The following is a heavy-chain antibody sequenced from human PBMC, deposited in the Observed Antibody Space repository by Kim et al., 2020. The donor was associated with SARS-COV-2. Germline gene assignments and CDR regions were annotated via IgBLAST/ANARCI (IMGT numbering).Heavy chain of an antibody. V-gene: IGHV3-30*04. CDR2: ISYDGSNK. CDR3: ARVGLEAGEDYFDY. Sequence: GGSLRLSCAASGFTFSSYAMHWVRQAPGKGLEWVAVISYDGSNKYYADSVKGRFTISRDNSKNTLYLQMNSLRAEDTAVYYCARVGLEAGEDYFDYWGQGTLVTVSS. CDR1: GFTFSSYA. J-gene: IGHJ4*02. D-gene: IGHD7-27*01.